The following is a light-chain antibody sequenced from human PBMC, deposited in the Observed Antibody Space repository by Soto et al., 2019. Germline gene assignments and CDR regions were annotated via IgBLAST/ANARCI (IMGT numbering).Light chain of an antibody. V-gene: IGKV3-15*01. Sequence: IVMTQSPATLSVSPGGKATLSCRASQSLNTNIAWYQQKPGQAPRLILYGASTRATGIPPRFSGSGSGTEFTLTSSSLQSADSAVYSCQQFSNWPLTFGGGTKVEI. CDR1: QSLNTN. CDR2: GAS. CDR3: QQFSNWPLT. J-gene: IGKJ4*01.